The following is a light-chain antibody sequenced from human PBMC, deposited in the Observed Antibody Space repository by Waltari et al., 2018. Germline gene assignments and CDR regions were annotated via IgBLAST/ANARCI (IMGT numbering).Light chain of an antibody. CDR2: DVT. V-gene: IGLV2-14*03. CDR3: SSYTTSISYV. Sequence: QSALTQPPSVSGSPGQSIPIPRTGTSSDIGVYNQPSCYQQHPAKAPKLRIYDVTKRPSGVSDCFSGSKSDYTASLTISGLQAEDEADYYCSSYTTSISYVFGTGTRVTVL. CDR1: SSDIGVYNQ. J-gene: IGLJ1*01.